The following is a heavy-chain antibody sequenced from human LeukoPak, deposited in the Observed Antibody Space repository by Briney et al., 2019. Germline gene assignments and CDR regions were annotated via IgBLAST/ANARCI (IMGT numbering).Heavy chain of an antibody. CDR1: GGTFSSYA. D-gene: IGHD3-16*01. Sequence: SVKVSCKASGGTFSSYAISWVRQAPGQGLEWMGGIIPIFGTANYAQKFQGRVTITADESTSTAYMELSSLRSEDTAVYYCAATLRGYYYYMDVWGKGTTVTVSS. CDR3: AATLRGYYYYMDV. J-gene: IGHJ6*03. V-gene: IGHV1-69*13. CDR2: IIPIFGTA.